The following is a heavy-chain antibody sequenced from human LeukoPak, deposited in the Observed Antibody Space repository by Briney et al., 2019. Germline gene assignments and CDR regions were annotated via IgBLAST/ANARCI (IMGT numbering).Heavy chain of an antibody. J-gene: IGHJ4*02. CDR2: LYPGDSDS. V-gene: IGHV5-51*01. CDR1: GYTFSNYW. D-gene: IGHD6-13*01. CDR3: ARAIAYSTAWTQLVFDY. Sequence: GESLKISCQVSGYTFSNYWIGWVRQMPGKGLEWMGILYPGDSDSKYSPSFQGQVTLSADKSISTAYLEWSSLKASDTAIYYCARAIAYSTAWTQLVFDYWGQGTLVTVSS.